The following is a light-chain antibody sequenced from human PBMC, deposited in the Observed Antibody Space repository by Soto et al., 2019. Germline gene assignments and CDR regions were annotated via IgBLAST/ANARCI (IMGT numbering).Light chain of an antibody. CDR2: KAS. CDR1: QNLNTW. CDR3: QQYNSYSRIT. Sequence: DIPMTQSPSTLSASVGDRVTITCRASQNLNTWLAWYQQTPGTAPKLLIYKASVLASGVPSRFSGSGSGTEFTLTITSLQPDDFATYYCQQYNSYSRITFGQGTRLEIK. V-gene: IGKV1-5*03. J-gene: IGKJ5*01.